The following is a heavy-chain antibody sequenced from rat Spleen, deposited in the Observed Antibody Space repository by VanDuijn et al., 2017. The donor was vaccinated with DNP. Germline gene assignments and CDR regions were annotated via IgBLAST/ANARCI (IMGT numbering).Heavy chain of an antibody. CDR3: AKGPNYGGWSDYFDY. Sequence: EVKLVESGGGLVQPGRSLKLSCAASGFNFNDYWMGWVRQAPGKGLDWIGQIKKDIRTINYTPSLKDKFTISRDNAQNTLYLQMSKVGSEDTAIYYCAKGPNYGGWSDYFDYWGQGVMVTVSS. J-gene: IGHJ2*01. D-gene: IGHD1-11*01. CDR1: GFNFNDYW. CDR2: IKKDIRTI. V-gene: IGHV4-2*01.